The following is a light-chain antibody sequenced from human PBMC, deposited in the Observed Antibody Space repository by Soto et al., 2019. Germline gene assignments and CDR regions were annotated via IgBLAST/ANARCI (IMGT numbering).Light chain of an antibody. CDR3: QQYGSSPWT. J-gene: IGKJ1*01. CDR2: GAS. V-gene: IGKV3-20*01. Sequence: EIVLTQSPGTLSLSPGERATLSRRASQSVTSTHLAWYQQKPGQAPRLLIYGASSRATGIPDRFSGSGSGTGFTLTISRLEPEDLAVYYCQQYGSSPWTFGQGTKVEIK. CDR1: QSVTSTH.